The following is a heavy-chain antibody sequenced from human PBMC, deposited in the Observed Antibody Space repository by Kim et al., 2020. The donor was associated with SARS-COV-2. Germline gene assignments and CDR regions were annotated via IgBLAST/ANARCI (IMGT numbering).Heavy chain of an antibody. CDR2: IHQSGST. CDR3: ARRDYYDSRGYFDY. V-gene: IGHV4-4*02. CDR1: GGSISSGNW. D-gene: IGHD3-22*01. J-gene: IGHJ4*02. Sequence: SETLSLTCAVSGGSISSGNWWTWVRQPPGKGLEWIGEIHQSGSTNYNPSLKSRVTISVDKSKNQFFLRLTSVTAADTAVYYCARRDYYDSRGYFDYWGQGTLVTVSS.